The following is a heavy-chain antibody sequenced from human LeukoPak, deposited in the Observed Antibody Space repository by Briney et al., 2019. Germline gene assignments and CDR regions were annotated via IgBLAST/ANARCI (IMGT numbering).Heavy chain of an antibody. CDR3: ARSDGDYGIGAFDI. D-gene: IGHD4-17*01. V-gene: IGHV3-21*01. Sequence: GGSLRLSCAASGFTFSSYSMNWVRQAPGKGLEWVSSISSSSSYIYYADSVKGRFTISRDNARNSLYLQMNSLRAEDTAVYYCARSDGDYGIGAFDIWGQGTMVTVSS. J-gene: IGHJ3*02. CDR1: GFTFSSYS. CDR2: ISSSSSYI.